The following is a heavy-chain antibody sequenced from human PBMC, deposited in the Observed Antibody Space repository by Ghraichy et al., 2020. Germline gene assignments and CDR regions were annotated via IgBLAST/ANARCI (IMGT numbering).Heavy chain of an antibody. CDR1: GFTFGDYA. D-gene: IGHD3-3*01. CDR3: TRDLPSYYDFWSGYYSYYYYYMDV. J-gene: IGHJ6*03. V-gene: IGHV3-49*03. Sequence: GGSLRLSCTASGFTFGDYAMSWFRQAPGKGLEWVGFIRSKAYGGTTEYAASVKGRFTISRDDSKSIAYLQMNSLKTEDTAVYYCTRDLPSYYDFWSGYYSYYYYYMDVWGKGTTVTVSS. CDR2: IRSKAYGGTT.